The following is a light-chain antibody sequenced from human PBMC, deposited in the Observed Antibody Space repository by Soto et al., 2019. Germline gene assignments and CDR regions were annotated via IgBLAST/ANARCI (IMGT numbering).Light chain of an antibody. Sequence: EIVLTQSPGTLSLSPGERATLSCRASQSVNSYYLAWYQQKPGQAPRLLIYGPSSRATGIPDRFSGSGSGTDFTLSISRLEPEDFAVYYCQQYASSPYTFGQGTKLEIK. J-gene: IGKJ2*01. CDR2: GPS. V-gene: IGKV3-20*01. CDR1: QSVNSYY. CDR3: QQYASSPYT.